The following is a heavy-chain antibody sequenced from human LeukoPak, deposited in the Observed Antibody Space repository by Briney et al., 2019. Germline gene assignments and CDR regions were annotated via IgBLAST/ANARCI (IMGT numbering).Heavy chain of an antibody. D-gene: IGHD2-2*01. Sequence: GGSLRLSCAASGFTFSSYAMHWVRQAPGKGLEWVATVSYDGTYNYYPDSVKGRFTISRDNSKNTLYLQMNSLRVEDTAVYYCTNTEDIVVVPGDNSWGQGTLVTVSS. J-gene: IGHJ4*02. CDR3: TNTEDIVVVPGDNS. CDR1: GFTFSSYA. CDR2: VSYDGTYN. V-gene: IGHV3-30*01.